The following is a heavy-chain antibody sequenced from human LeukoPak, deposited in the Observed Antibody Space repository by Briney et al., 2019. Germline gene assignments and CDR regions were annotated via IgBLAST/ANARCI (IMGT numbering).Heavy chain of an antibody. Sequence: ASVKVSCKASGGTFSSYAISWVRQAPGQGLEWMGGIIPMFNTTKYAQKFQDRVTITADKSTSTAYMELSSLRSEDTAVYYCAGRDGYNPDGDAFDIWGQGTMVTVSS. V-gene: IGHV1-69*06. CDR3: AGRDGYNPDGDAFDI. D-gene: IGHD5-24*01. CDR2: IIPMFNTT. J-gene: IGHJ3*02. CDR1: GGTFSSYA.